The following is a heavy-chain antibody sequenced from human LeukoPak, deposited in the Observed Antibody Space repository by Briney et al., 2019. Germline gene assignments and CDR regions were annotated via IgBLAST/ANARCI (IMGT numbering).Heavy chain of an antibody. Sequence: GGSLRLSCAASGFTFSSYWMHWVRQAPGKGLVWVSRINNGGSGTTYADSVKGRFTISRDNSKNTLFLQMNSLRAEDTAVYYCAKDARRTSGWYFFDYWGQGFLVTVSS. J-gene: IGHJ4*02. V-gene: IGHV3-74*01. CDR2: INNGGSGT. D-gene: IGHD6-19*01. CDR1: GFTFSSYW. CDR3: AKDARRTSGWYFFDY.